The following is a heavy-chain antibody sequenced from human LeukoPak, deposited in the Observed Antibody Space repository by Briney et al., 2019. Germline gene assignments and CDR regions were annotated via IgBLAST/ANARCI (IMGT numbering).Heavy chain of an antibody. CDR3: ARDFIGLAGTPT. CDR1: GFSFSTFS. CDR2: ISSDGVNQ. V-gene: IGHV3-30*03. Sequence: PGGSLRLSCVASGFSFSTFSMHWVRQAPGKGLEWVAIISSDGVNQYYADSVKGRFTISRDNSKNTLYLQMDSLRPEDTGFYYCARDFIGLAGTPTWGQGTLVTVSS. D-gene: IGHD6-19*01. J-gene: IGHJ5*02.